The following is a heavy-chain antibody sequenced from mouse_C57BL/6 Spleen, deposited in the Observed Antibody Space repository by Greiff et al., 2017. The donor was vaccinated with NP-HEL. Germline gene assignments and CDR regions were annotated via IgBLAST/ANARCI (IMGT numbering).Heavy chain of an antibody. Sequence: QVQLQQPGAELVRPGSSVKLSCKASGYTFTSYWMDWVKQRPGQGLEWIGNFCPSDSETHYNQKFKDKATVTVDKSSSTAYMQLSSLTSEDSAVYYCARSSLITTVVNFDYWGQGTTLTVSS. D-gene: IGHD1-1*01. J-gene: IGHJ2*01. CDR1: GYTFTSYW. CDR3: ARSSLITTVVNFDY. CDR2: FCPSDSET. V-gene: IGHV1-61*01.